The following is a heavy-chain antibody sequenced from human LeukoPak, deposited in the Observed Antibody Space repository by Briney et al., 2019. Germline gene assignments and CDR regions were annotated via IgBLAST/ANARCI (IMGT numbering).Heavy chain of an antibody. D-gene: IGHD2/OR15-2a*01. J-gene: IGHJ4*02. Sequence: SETLSLTCGVSGGSIDMTNYWSWVRQAPGKGLEWIGEIAHDGTRNYNASLRSRVAMSLDRANNQFSLSLTSVTAADTAVYYCTRENRPFCPFAYWGQGVLVTVSS. CDR3: TRENRPFCPFAY. CDR1: GGSIDMTNY. CDR2: IAHDGTR. V-gene: IGHV4-4*02.